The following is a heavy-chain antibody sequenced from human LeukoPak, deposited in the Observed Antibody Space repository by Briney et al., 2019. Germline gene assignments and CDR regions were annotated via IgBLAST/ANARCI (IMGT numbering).Heavy chain of an antibody. D-gene: IGHD2-15*01. Sequence: ASVKVSCKASGYTFNNYGISWVRQVPGQGLEWMGWISPYNGNTKFAQKFQGRVTVTTETSTSTAYMELRGLRSDDTAVYYCARQSYFDGRGDDAFDIWGQGTMVTVSS. CDR2: ISPYNGNT. CDR3: ARQSYFDGRGDDAFDI. CDR1: GYTFNNYG. J-gene: IGHJ3*02. V-gene: IGHV1-18*01.